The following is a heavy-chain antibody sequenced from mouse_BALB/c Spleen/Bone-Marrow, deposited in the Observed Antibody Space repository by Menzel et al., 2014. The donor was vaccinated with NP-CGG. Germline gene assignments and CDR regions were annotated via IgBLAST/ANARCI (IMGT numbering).Heavy chain of an antibody. Sequence: QVQLQQSGPELVKPGASVKISCKASGYSFTSYYIHWMKQRPGQGLQWIGWIFLGGNTKFNEKFQGKATLTADSSSSTTYMRLSSLTSEDSAVYFCARITTSWFAYWGQGTLVTVSA. CDR1: GYSFTSYY. J-gene: IGHJ3*01. CDR3: ARITTSWFAY. D-gene: IGHD2-4*01. V-gene: IGHV1-66*01. CDR2: IFLGGNT.